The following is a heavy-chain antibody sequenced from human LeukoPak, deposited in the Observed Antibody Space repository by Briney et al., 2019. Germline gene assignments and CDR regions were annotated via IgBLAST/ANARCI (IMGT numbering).Heavy chain of an antibody. D-gene: IGHD6-13*01. CDR1: GGSFSGYY. J-gene: IGHJ6*02. V-gene: IGHV3-23*01. CDR3: AKDQTSSYYGMDV. CDR2: ISGSGGST. Sequence: ETLSLTCAVYGGSFSGYYWSWIRQAPGKGLEWVSAISGSGGSTYYADSVKGRFTISRDNSKNTLYLQMNSLRAEDTAVYYCAKDQTSSYYGMDVWGQGTTVTVSS.